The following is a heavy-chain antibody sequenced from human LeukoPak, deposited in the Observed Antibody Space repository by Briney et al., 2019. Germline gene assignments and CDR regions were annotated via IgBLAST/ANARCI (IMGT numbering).Heavy chain of an antibody. V-gene: IGHV4-39*01. J-gene: IGHJ4*02. CDR2: IYYTGYT. CDR3: ARYSGYSSGWTPTPYFDY. D-gene: IGHD6-19*01. Sequence: PSETLSLTCTVSGDSISSSSYYWGWIRQPPGTGLEWIGSIYYTGYTYDNPSLKSRVTISVDTSKNQFSLKLSSVTAADTAVYYCARYSGYSSGWTPTPYFDYWGQGTLVTVSS. CDR1: GDSISSSSYY.